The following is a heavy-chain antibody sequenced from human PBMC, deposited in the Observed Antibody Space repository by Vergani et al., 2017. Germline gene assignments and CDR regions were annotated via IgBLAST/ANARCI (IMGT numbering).Heavy chain of an antibody. CDR2: MNPNRGNT. V-gene: IGHV1-8*01. CDR3: ARYSSGSDSFDY. J-gene: IGHJ4*02. D-gene: IGHD6-19*01. CDR1: GYPFTSYD. Sequence: QVQLVQSGAEVKKPGASVKVSCKASGYPFTSYDINWVRQATGQGLEWMGWMNPNRGNTGYAQKFQGRVTMTRNTSISTAYMELSSLRSEDTAVYYCARYSSGSDSFDYWGQGTLVTVSS.